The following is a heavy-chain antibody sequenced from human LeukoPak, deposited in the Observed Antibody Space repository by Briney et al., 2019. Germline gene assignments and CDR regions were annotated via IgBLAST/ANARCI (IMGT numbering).Heavy chain of an antibody. V-gene: IGHV3-48*03. CDR1: GFTFSSYE. D-gene: IGHD1-26*01. Sequence: PGGSLRLSCAASGFTFSSYEMNWVRQAPGKGLEWVSYISSSGSTIYCADSVKGRFTISRDNAKNSLYLQMNSLRAEDTALYYCVRGLVGSTTTLFDYWGQGTLVTISS. CDR2: ISSSGSTI. J-gene: IGHJ4*02. CDR3: VRGLVGSTTTLFDY.